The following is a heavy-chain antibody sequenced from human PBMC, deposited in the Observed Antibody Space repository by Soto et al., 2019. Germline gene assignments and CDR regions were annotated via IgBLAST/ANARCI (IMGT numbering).Heavy chain of an antibody. CDR3: ARDGDVNTGFGKDY. D-gene: IGHD3-16*01. CDR1: GFTFSNYG. Sequence: GGSLRLSCAASGFTFSNYGMHWVRQAPGKGLEWVAFIWYDGGNKYYAESVKGRFTISRDNSKSTLYLQMNSLRAEDTAVYYCARDGDVNTGFGKDYWGQGTLVTVSS. CDR2: IWYDGGNK. J-gene: IGHJ4*02. V-gene: IGHV3-33*01.